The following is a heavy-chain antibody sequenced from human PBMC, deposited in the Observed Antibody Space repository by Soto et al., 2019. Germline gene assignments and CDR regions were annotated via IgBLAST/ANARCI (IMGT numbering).Heavy chain of an antibody. CDR2: MYHSGST. CDR1: GGSMSTGGYS. D-gene: IGHD2-2*01. J-gene: IGHJ4*02. Sequence: ASENRCLTCSGSGGSMSTGGYSVSWIRLPTRKSLEWIGYMYHSGSTYYNPSLKSRVTISIDRSKNKFSLKLSSVTAAVTAVYYRRRVPDYPAQRTPVTVSS. V-gene: IGHV4-30-2*01. CDR3: RRVPDY.